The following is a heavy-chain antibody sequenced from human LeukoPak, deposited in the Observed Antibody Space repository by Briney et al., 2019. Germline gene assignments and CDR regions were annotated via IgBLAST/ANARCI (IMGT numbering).Heavy chain of an antibody. CDR1: GGSFSGYY. CDR2: INHSGST. D-gene: IGHD3-22*01. Sequence: SETLSLTCAVYGGSFSGYYWSWIRQPPGKGLEWIGEINHSGSTNYNPSLKSRVIISVDTSKNQFSLKLSSVTAADTAVYYCARGGRHYYDSSAPGGFDPWGQGTLVTVSS. CDR3: ARGGRHYYDSSAPGGFDP. V-gene: IGHV4-34*01. J-gene: IGHJ5*02.